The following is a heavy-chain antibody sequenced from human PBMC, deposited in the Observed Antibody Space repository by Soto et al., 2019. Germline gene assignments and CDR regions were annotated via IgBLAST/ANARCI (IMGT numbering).Heavy chain of an antibody. J-gene: IGHJ4*02. V-gene: IGHV3-64*01. Sequence: GGSLRLSCAASGFTFSSYAMHWVRQAPGKGLEYVSAISSNGGSTYYANSVKGRFTISRDNSKNTLYLQMGSLRAEDMAVYYCARVGVAGTFYFYFDYWGQGTLVTVS. CDR1: GFTFSSYA. D-gene: IGHD6-19*01. CDR2: ISSNGGST. CDR3: ARVGVAGTFYFYFDY.